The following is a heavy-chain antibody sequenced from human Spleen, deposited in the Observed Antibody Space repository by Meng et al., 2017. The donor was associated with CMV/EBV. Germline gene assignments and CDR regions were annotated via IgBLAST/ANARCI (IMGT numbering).Heavy chain of an antibody. V-gene: IGHV4-61*01. J-gene: IGHJ3*02. Sequence: SETLSLTCIVSGGSVTTDNYYWSWIRQSPGKGLEWIGYFYYSGDTKYNPSLKSRVTISVDRSKNQFSLKLNSVTAADTAVYYCAVLPGSIRGAAFDTWGRGTKVTVSS. D-gene: IGHD3-10*01. CDR2: FYYSGDT. CDR3: AVLPGSIRGAAFDT. CDR1: GGSVTTDNYY.